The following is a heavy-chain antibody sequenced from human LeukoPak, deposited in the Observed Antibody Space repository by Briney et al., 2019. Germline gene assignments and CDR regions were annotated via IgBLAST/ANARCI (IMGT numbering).Heavy chain of an antibody. V-gene: IGHV1-46*01. CDR3: ARYCSSTSCYTGLDY. D-gene: IGHD2-2*02. CDR2: INPSGGST. J-gene: IGHJ4*02. Sequence: GASVKVSCKASGYTLTSYYMHWVRQAPGQGLEWMGIINPSGGSTSYAQKFQGRVTMTRDTSTSTVYMELSSLRSEDTAVYYCARYCSSTSCYTGLDYWGQGTLVTVSS. CDR1: GYTLTSYY.